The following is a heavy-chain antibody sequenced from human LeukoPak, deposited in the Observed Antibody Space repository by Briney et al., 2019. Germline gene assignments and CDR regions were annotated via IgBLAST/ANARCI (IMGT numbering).Heavy chain of an antibody. J-gene: IGHJ4*02. CDR1: GFTFSSYA. CDR2: ISGSGGST. D-gene: IGHD3-3*01. Sequence: GSLRLCCAASGFTFSSYAMSWVRQAPGKGLEWGSAISGSGGSTYYADSVKGRFTISRDNSKNTLYLQMNSLRAEDTAVYYCAHHYDFWSGYLKNDYWGQGTLVTVSS. CDR3: AHHYDFWSGYLKNDY. V-gene: IGHV3-23*01.